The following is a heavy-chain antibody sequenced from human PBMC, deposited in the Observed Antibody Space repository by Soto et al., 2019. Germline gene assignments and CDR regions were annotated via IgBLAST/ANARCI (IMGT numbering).Heavy chain of an antibody. D-gene: IGHD6-6*01. CDR3: ARDYSRSSGRMVDY. CDR1: GFTFSTYA. CDR2: IWYDGSNK. V-gene: IGHV3-33*01. J-gene: IGHJ4*02. Sequence: QVQLLESGGGVVQSGRSLRLSCAASGFTFSTYAMQWVRQAPGKGMEWVAVIWYDGSNKYYGASVKGRFTNSRDNSQNTLYLQMNSLRLEDTAIYYCARDYSRSSGRMVDYWGQGTLVTVSS.